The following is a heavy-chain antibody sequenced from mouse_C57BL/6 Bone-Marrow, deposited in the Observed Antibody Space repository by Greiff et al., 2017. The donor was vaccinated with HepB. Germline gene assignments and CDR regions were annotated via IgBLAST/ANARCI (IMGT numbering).Heavy chain of an antibody. CDR1: GYTFTDYY. V-gene: IGHV1-26*01. J-gene: IGHJ2*01. Sequence: VQLQQSGPELVKPGASVKISCKASGYTFTDYYMNWVKQSHGKSLEWIGDINPNNGGTSYNQKFKGKATLTVDKSSSTAYMELRSLTSEDSAVYYCARSTYYSNYVYFDYWGQGTTLTVSS. CDR3: ARSTYYSNYVYFDY. D-gene: IGHD2-5*01. CDR2: INPNNGGT.